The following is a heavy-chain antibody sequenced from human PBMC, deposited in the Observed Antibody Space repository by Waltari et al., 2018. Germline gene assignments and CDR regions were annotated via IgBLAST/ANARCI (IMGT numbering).Heavy chain of an antibody. CDR1: GFTVRSNH. CDR2: IYSGGSR. CDR3: AGGAYSYSYLDY. Sequence: ELQLVESGGGLIQPGGSLRLYCAASGFTVRSNHLSWVRQTPGKGLEWVSVIYSGGSRYYADSVRGRFTISRDNSKNTLYLQMNSLRAEDTAVYFCAGGAYSYSYLDYWGQGTLVTVSS. V-gene: IGHV3-53*01. D-gene: IGHD4-4*01. J-gene: IGHJ4*02.